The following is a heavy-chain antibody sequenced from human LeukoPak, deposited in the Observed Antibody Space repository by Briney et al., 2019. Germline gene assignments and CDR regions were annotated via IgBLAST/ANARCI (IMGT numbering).Heavy chain of an antibody. J-gene: IGHJ6*02. D-gene: IGHD3-10*01. CDR1: GYTFTSYY. V-gene: IGHV1-46*01. CDR3: ARDGTMVRGAYFNYYGMDV. CDR2: INPSGGST. Sequence: GASVTVSCTASGYTFTSYYMHWVRQAPGQGLEWMGIINPSGGSTSYAQKFQGRVTMTRDTSTSTVYMELSSLRSEDTAVYYCARDGTMVRGAYFNYYGMDVWGQGTTVTVSS.